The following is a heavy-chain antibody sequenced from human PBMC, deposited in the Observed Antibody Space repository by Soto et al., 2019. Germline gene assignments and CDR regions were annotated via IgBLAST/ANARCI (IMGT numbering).Heavy chain of an antibody. D-gene: IGHD4-17*01. V-gene: IGHV4-4*07. CDR3: VRDGSKTLRDCFDP. CDR1: GGSMSKFY. Sequence: SETLSLTCSVSGGSMSKFYWSWIRKTAGKGLEWMGRVYATGTSDYNPSLRSRIAMSVDISKKTFSLRLTSVTAADTGVYYCVRDGSKTLRDCFDPWGQGILVTVSS. CDR2: VYATGTS. J-gene: IGHJ5*02.